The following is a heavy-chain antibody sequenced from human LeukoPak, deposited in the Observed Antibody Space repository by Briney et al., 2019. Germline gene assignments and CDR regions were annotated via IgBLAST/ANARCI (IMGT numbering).Heavy chain of an antibody. D-gene: IGHD6-13*01. CDR1: GFTFSSYG. Sequence: GGSLRLSCAASGFTFSSYGMHWVRQAPGKGLEWVAVISYDGSNKYYADSVKGRFTISRDNSKNTLYLQMNSLRAEDTAVYYCAKDRVAAAGNRFDYWGQGTLVTVSS. CDR3: AKDRVAAAGNRFDY. CDR2: ISYDGSNK. V-gene: IGHV3-30*18. J-gene: IGHJ4*02.